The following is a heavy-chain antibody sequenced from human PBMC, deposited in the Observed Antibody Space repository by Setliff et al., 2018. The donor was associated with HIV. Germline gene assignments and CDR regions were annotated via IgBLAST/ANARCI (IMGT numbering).Heavy chain of an antibody. Sequence: GGSLRLSCADSGFTFTTYSMNWVRQAPGKGLEWVSSISSSSTYIDYADSVKGRFTISRDNAKNSLYLQMNSLRAEDTAVYYCARGPNRYSGTYSYYYYMDVWGKGTTVTVSS. CDR2: ISSSSTYI. CDR1: GFTFTTYS. CDR3: ARGPNRYSGTYSYYYYMDV. D-gene: IGHD1-26*01. V-gene: IGHV3-21*01. J-gene: IGHJ6*03.